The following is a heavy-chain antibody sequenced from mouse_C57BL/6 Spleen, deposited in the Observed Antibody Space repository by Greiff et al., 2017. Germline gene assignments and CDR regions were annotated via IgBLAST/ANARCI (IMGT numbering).Heavy chain of an antibody. CDR2: ISSGSSTI. V-gene: IGHV5-17*01. Sequence: EVQLVESGGGLVKPGGSLKLSCAASGFTFSDYGMHWVRQAPEKGLEWVAYISSGSSTIYYADTVKGRFTISRDNAKNTLFLQMTSLRSEDTAMYYCARKYTTVVPHWYFDVWGTGTTVTVSS. D-gene: IGHD1-1*01. J-gene: IGHJ1*03. CDR1: GFTFSDYG. CDR3: ARKYTTVVPHWYFDV.